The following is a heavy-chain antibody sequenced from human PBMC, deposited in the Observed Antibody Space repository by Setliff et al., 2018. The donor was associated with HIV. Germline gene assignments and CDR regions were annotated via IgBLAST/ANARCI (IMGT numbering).Heavy chain of an antibody. CDR1: GFTFINYE. J-gene: IGHJ4*02. CDR2: ISYSGSAI. CDR3: TRMIPPRSNRFSSGWFDY. D-gene: IGHD6-19*01. V-gene: IGHV3-48*03. Sequence: GGSLRLSCTASGFTFINYEMNWVRQAPGKGLEWVAYISYSGSAIHYADSVKGRFTISRDNAKNSLYLQMNSLRAEDTAVYYCTRMIPPRSNRFSSGWFDYWGQGTVVTVSS.